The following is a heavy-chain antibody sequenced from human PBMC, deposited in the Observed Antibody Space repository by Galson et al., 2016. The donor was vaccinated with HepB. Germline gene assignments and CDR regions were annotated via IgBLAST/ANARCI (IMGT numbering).Heavy chain of an antibody. D-gene: IGHD5-24*01. CDR2: ISANSGNS. Sequence: SVKVSCKVSGYRFPTYGISWVRQAPGQGLEWLGWISANSGNSYYAQKFQDRVTMTRDTSASTVYMDLRSLRSDDTAVYYCARDVQFRLDYWGQGTLVTVFS. CDR1: GYRFPTYG. V-gene: IGHV1-18*04. J-gene: IGHJ4*02. CDR3: ARDVQFRLDY.